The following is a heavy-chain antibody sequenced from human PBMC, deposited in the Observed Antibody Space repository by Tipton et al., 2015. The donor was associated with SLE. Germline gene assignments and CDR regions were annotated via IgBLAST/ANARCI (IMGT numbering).Heavy chain of an antibody. J-gene: IGHJ6*02. Sequence: TLSLTCAVYGGSFSGYYWSWIRQPPGKEVEWIGDINHSGSTNCNLSLKSRVTISVDTSKNQFSLKLSSMTAADTAVYYCARIPTYYYASKYSYGKDVWGQGTKVTVSS. V-gene: IGHV4-34*01. CDR2: INHSGST. CDR3: ARIPTYYYASKYSYGKDV. D-gene: IGHD3-10*01. CDR1: GGSFSGYY.